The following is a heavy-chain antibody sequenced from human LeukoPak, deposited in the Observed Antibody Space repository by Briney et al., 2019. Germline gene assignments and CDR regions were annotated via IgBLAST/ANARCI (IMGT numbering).Heavy chain of an antibody. CDR2: IYYSGST. CDR3: ARGGYYDSSGYSYWYFDL. J-gene: IGHJ2*01. Sequence: TSETLSLTCTVSGGSISSGDYYWSWIRQPPGKGLEWIGYIYYSGSTYYNPSLKSRVTISVDTSKNQFSLKLSSVTAADTAVYYCARGGYYDSSGYSYWYFDLWGRGTLVTVSS. V-gene: IGHV4-30-4*01. CDR1: GGSISSGDYY. D-gene: IGHD3-22*01.